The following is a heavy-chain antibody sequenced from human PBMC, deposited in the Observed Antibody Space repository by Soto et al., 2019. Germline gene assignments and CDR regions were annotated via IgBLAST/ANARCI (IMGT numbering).Heavy chain of an antibody. D-gene: IGHD2-2*01. CDR3: AKDRRSASRCLDY. J-gene: IGHJ4*02. CDR2: ISGSGGST. V-gene: IGHV3-23*01. Sequence: EVQLLESGGGLVQPGGSLRISCAASGFTFNSYAMSWVRQAPGKGLEWVSGISGSGGSTYYADSVKGRFTISRDNSKNTLYLQMNSLRAEDTAVYYCAKDRRSASRCLDYWGQGTLVTVSS. CDR1: GFTFNSYA.